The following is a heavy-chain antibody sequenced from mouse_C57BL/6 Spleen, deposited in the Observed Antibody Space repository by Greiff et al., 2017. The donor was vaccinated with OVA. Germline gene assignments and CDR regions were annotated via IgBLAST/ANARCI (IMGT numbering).Heavy chain of an antibody. D-gene: IGHD2-4*01. J-gene: IGHJ4*01. CDR1: GYTFTSYW. CDR2: INPSSGYT. V-gene: IGHV1-7*01. Sequence: QVQLKESGAELAKPGASVKLSCKASGYTFTSYWMHWVKQRPGQGLEWIGYINPSSGYTKYNQKFKDKATLTADKSSSTAYMQLSSLTYEDSAVYYCARYYYDYDDGTSYAMDYWGQGTSVTVSS. CDR3: ARYYYDYDDGTSYAMDY.